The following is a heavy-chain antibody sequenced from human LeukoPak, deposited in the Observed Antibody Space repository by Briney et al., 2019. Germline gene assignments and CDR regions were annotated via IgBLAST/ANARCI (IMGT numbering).Heavy chain of an antibody. J-gene: IGHJ3*02. Sequence: GGSLRLSCAASGFTFSDYYMSWIRQAPGKGLEWVSYISDSGDIIYYADSVKGRFTISRDNAKNSLYLQMNSLRAEDTAVYYCARDEQGTTVAFDIWGQGTMVTVSS. V-gene: IGHV3-11*04. D-gene: IGHD1/OR15-1a*01. CDR1: GFTFSDYY. CDR2: ISDSGDII. CDR3: ARDEQGTTVAFDI.